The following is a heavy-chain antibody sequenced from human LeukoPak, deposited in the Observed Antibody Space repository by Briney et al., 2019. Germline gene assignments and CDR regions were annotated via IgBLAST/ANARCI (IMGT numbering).Heavy chain of an antibody. CDR1: GGSFSGYY. Sequence: SETLSLTCAVYGGSFSGYYWSWIRQPPGKGLEWIGEINHSGSTNYNPSLKSRVTISEDTSKNQFSLKLSSVTAADTAVYYCARVFQYYFDYWGQGTLVTVSS. D-gene: IGHD1-14*01. CDR2: INHSGST. J-gene: IGHJ4*02. CDR3: ARVFQYYFDY. V-gene: IGHV4-34*01.